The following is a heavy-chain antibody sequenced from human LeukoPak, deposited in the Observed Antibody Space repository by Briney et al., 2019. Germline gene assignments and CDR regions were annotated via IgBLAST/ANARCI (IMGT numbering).Heavy chain of an antibody. CDR2: IGTAGDT. CDR1: GFTFSSYD. CDR3: ARNAGTISGSYGYGMDV. D-gene: IGHD1-26*01. Sequence: PGGSLRLSCAASGFTFSSYDMHWVPQATGKGLEWFSAIGTAGDTYYPSSVKGRFIISRENAKNSLYLQMNSLRAGDTAVYYCARNAGTISGSYGYGMDVWGQGTTVTVSS. V-gene: IGHV3-13*01. J-gene: IGHJ6*02.